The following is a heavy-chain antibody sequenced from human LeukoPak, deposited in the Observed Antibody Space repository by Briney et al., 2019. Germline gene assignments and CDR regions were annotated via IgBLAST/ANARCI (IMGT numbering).Heavy chain of an antibody. CDR3: ARGGGAGWLVLSWFDP. CDR1: GGSFSGYY. CDR2: INHSGST. D-gene: IGHD6-6*01. J-gene: IGHJ5*02. Sequence: PSETLSLTCAVYGGSFSGYYWSWIRQPPGKGLEWIGEINHSGSTNYNPSLKSRVTISVDTSKNQFSLKLSSVTAADTAVYYCARGGGAGWLVLSWFDPWGQGTLVTVSS. V-gene: IGHV4-34*01.